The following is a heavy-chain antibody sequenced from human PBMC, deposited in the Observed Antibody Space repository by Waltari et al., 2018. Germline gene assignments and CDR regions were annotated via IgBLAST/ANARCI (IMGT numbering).Heavy chain of an antibody. V-gene: IGHV3-30*02. CDR3: AKRTGDYEYFDL. CDR1: GFTFSPFG. Sequence: QVQLVESGGGVVQPGGSLRLSCAASGFTFSPFGMHWVRQAPGKGLEWVAFIRSDGNNRYYADSLKGRFTISRDNSQNTLYLQMSSLRAEDTAVYYCAKRTGDYEYFDLWGRGTLVTVSS. D-gene: IGHD4-17*01. J-gene: IGHJ2*01. CDR2: IRSDGNNR.